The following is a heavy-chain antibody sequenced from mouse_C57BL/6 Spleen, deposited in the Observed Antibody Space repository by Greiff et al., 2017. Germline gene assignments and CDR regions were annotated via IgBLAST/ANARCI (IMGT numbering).Heavy chain of an antibody. V-gene: IGHV1-64*01. CDR2: IHPNSGST. CDR3: ARSPIISTVVAEAMDY. J-gene: IGHJ4*01. CDR1: GYTFTSYW. Sequence: QVQLQQSGAELVKPGASVKLSCKASGYTFTSYWMHWVKQRPGQGLEWIGMIHPNSGSTNYNEKFKSKATLTVDKSSSTAYMQLSSLTSEDSAVYYCARSPIISTVVAEAMDYWGQGTSVTVSS. D-gene: IGHD1-1*01.